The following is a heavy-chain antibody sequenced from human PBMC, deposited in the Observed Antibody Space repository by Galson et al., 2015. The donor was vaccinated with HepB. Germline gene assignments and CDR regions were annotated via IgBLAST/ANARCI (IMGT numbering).Heavy chain of an antibody. Sequence: SLRLSCAASGFTVSSNYMTWVRQAPGKGLEWVSTLYRGGSTYYADSVKGRFTISRDNAKNTLFPQMNSLRAEDTAVYYCEREASSGYYYFDYWGQGTLVTVSS. J-gene: IGHJ4*02. CDR2: LYRGGST. D-gene: IGHD6-19*01. CDR1: GFTVSSNY. V-gene: IGHV3-66*01. CDR3: EREASSGYYYFDY.